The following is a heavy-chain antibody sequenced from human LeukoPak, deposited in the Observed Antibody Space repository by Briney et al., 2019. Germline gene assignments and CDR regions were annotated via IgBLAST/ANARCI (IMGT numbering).Heavy chain of an antibody. D-gene: IGHD1-1*01. Sequence: SETLSLTCAVYGGSFSGYYWSWIRQPPGKGLEWIGEINHSGSTNYNPSLKSRVTISVDTSKNQFSLKLSSVTAADTAVYYCARGGGTSLYWFDPWGQGTLVTVSS. V-gene: IGHV4-34*01. CDR3: ARGGGTSLYWFDP. CDR2: INHSGST. J-gene: IGHJ5*02. CDR1: GGSFSGYY.